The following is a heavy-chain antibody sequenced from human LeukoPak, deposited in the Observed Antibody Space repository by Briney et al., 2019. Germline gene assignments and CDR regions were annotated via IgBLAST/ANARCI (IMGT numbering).Heavy chain of an antibody. Sequence: GGSLRLSCAASGFTVSSNYLTWVRQAPGKGLEWVSVIYSGGSTYYADSVKGRFTISRDNSKNTLYLQMNSLRAEDTAVYYCARDRRVQGLINDYYMDVWGKGTTVTVSS. CDR1: GFTVSSNY. J-gene: IGHJ6*03. D-gene: IGHD3-10*01. V-gene: IGHV3-53*01. CDR2: IYSGGST. CDR3: ARDRRVQGLINDYYMDV.